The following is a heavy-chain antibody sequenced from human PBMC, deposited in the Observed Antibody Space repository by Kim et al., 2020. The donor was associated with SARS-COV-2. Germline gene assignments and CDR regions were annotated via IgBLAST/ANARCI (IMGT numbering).Heavy chain of an antibody. CDR3: ASGRGYYLSWFDP. D-gene: IGHD3-22*01. V-gene: IGHV3-30*04. CDR1: GFTFSSYA. Sequence: GGSLRLSCAASGFTFSSYAMHWVRQAPGKGLEWVAVISYDGSNKYYADSVKGRFTISRDNSKNTLYLQMNSLRAEDTAVYYCASGRGYYLSWFDPWGQGTLVTVSS. CDR2: ISYDGSNK. J-gene: IGHJ5*02.